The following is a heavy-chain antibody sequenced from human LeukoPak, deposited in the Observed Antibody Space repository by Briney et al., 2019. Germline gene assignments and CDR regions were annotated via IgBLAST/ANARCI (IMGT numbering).Heavy chain of an antibody. J-gene: IGHJ4*02. CDR1: GYTFTGYY. CDR3: ARHGPYYDSSGYMVF. Sequence: ASVKVSCTASGYTFTGYYMHWVRQAPGQGLEWMGWINPSSGGTNYAQKFQGRVTMTRDKSISTAYLQWSSLKASDTAMYYCARHGPYYDSSGYMVFWGQGTLVTVSS. D-gene: IGHD3-22*01. CDR2: INPSSGGT. V-gene: IGHV1-2*02.